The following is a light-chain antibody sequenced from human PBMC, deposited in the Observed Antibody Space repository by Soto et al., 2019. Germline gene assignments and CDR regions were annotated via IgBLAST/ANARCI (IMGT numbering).Light chain of an antibody. CDR2: DVS. V-gene: IGKV1-5*01. Sequence: DIQMTQSPSTLSASVGDRVTITCRASQSISSWLAWYQQKTGKAPKLLIYDVSSLESGVPSRFSGSGSGTEFTLTISSLQPDDFATYYCQQYNSYSPLTFGGGTKVEIK. CDR1: QSISSW. J-gene: IGKJ4*01. CDR3: QQYNSYSPLT.